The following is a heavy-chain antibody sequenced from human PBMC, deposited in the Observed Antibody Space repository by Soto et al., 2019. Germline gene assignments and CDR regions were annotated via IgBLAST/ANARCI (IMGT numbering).Heavy chain of an antibody. CDR3: ARGGRGYNYVWVGYRHFEF. D-gene: IGHD3-16*02. CDR1: GESLRDSY. J-gene: IGHJ4*02. V-gene: IGHV4-34*01. Sequence: QVQLQQWGAGLLKPSETLSLTCAVYGESLRDSYWSWIRPPPGKGLEWLGEIDHSGSTNYSPSLKSRVSVSLDMYKKQFSLKVTSVTGADRCVYCSARGGRGYNYVWVGYRHFEFWGQGTMVNVYS. CDR2: IDHSGST.